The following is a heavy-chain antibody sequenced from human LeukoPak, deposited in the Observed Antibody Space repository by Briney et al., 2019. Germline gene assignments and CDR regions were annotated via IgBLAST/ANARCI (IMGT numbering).Heavy chain of an antibody. CDR2: IYYSGST. J-gene: IGHJ4*02. V-gene: IGHV4-39*01. Sequence: SETLSLTCTVSGGSISSSSYYWGWIRQPPGTGLEWIGSIYYSGSTYYNPSLKSRVTISVDTSKNQFSLKLSSVTAADTAVYYCARQGEYSYGNFDYWGQGTLVTVSS. CDR1: GGSISSSSYY. CDR3: ARQGEYSYGNFDY. D-gene: IGHD5-18*01.